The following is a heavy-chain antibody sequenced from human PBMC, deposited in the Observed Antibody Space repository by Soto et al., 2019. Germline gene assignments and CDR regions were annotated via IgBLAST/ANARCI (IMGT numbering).Heavy chain of an antibody. V-gene: IGHV1-69*13. CDR2: IIPIFGTA. CDR1: GYTFIRYG. D-gene: IGHD2-2*01. Sequence: SVKVSCKASGYTFIRYGITWVRQAPGQGLEWMGGIIPIFGTANYAQKFQGRVTITADESTSTAYMELSSLRSEDTAVYYCARSEYCISTSCPNYFDYWGQGTLVTVSS. J-gene: IGHJ4*02. CDR3: ARSEYCISTSCPNYFDY.